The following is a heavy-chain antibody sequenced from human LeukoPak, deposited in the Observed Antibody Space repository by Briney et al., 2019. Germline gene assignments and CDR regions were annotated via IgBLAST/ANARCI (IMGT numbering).Heavy chain of an antibody. CDR1: GYTFTSYY. D-gene: IGHD3-10*01. CDR2: INPSGGSA. Sequence: SVKVSCKASGYTFTSYYMHWVRQAPGQGLEWMGIINPSGGSASYAQKFQGRVTMIRDTSTSTVYMELSSLRSEDTAVYYCARGVRIEGSGSYEGPFFDYWGQGTLVTVSS. J-gene: IGHJ4*02. V-gene: IGHV1-46*01. CDR3: ARGVRIEGSGSYEGPFFDY.